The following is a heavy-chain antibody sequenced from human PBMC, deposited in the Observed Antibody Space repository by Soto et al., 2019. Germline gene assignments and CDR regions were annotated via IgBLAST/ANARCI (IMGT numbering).Heavy chain of an antibody. D-gene: IGHD3-10*01. CDR1: GGSFSGYY. CDR3: ARRAARTYYYGSGSSGLDY. J-gene: IGHJ4*02. Sequence: QVQLQQWGAGLLKPSETLSLTCAVYGGSFSGYYWSWIRQPPGKGLEWIGEINHSGSTTYNPSLKSRVTISVDTSKNQFSLKLSSVTAADTAVYYCARRAARTYYYGSGSSGLDYWGQGTLVTVSS. CDR2: INHSGST. V-gene: IGHV4-34*01.